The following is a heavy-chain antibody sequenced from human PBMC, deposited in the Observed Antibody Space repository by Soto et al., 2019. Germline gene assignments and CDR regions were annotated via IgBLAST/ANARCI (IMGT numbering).Heavy chain of an antibody. CDR1: GGSISSYY. D-gene: IGHD3-22*01. CDR3: ARGAFGSSGWPFDY. J-gene: IGHJ4*02. V-gene: IGHV4-4*07. CDR2: IYTSGIT. Sequence: QVQLQESGPGLVKPSETLSLTCTVSGGSISSYYWSWIRQPAGKGLEWFGRIYTSGITNYNPSLMSLVTMSVVSSKHQCSLKLSSVTAADTAVYYCARGAFGSSGWPFDYLGQGTLVTVSS.